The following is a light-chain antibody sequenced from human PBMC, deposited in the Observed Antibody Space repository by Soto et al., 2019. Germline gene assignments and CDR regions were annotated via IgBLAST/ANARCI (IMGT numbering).Light chain of an antibody. Sequence: DIQMTQSPSSLSASVGDRVTITCRASQSISSYLNWYQQKPGKAPKLLIYAASSLQSGVPSRFRGSGSGTDFTLTFSSLQPEDFATYYCQQSYSTPITFGQGTRLEIK. CDR2: AAS. CDR1: QSISSY. CDR3: QQSYSTPIT. V-gene: IGKV1-39*01. J-gene: IGKJ5*01.